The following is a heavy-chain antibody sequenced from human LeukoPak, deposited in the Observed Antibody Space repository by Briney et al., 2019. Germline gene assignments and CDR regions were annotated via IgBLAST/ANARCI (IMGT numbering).Heavy chain of an antibody. CDR1: GFTFSSYA. V-gene: IGHV3-23*01. CDR3: AKQDIRSSAWYD. J-gene: IGHJ4*02. CDR2: ISDSGGNT. Sequence: GGSLRLSCAASGFTFSSYAMGWVRQAPGQGLEWVSAISDSGGNTYYADSVKGRFTISRDNSKNMLYLQMNSLRAEDTAVYYCAKQDIRSSAWYDRGQGTLVTVSS. D-gene: IGHD6-19*01.